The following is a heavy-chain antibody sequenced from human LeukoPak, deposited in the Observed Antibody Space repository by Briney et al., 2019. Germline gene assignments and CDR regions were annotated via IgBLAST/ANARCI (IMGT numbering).Heavy chain of an antibody. V-gene: IGHV1-46*01. J-gene: IGHJ5*02. D-gene: IGHD6-19*01. CDR1: GYTFTSYY. CDR3: ARDAGIAVAGTHWFDP. CDR2: VNPSGGST. Sequence: ASVKVSCKASGYTFTSYYMHWVRQAPGQGLEWMGIVNPSGGSTSYAQKFQGRVTMTRDTSTSTVYMELSSLRSEDTAVYYCARDAGIAVAGTHWFDPWGQGTLVTVSS.